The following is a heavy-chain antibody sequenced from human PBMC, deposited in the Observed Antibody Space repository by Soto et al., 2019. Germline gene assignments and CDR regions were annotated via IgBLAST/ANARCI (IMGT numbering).Heavy chain of an antibody. CDR1: GFMFSSKI. D-gene: IGHD3-9*01. J-gene: IGHJ4*02. Sequence: GGSLRLSCVASGFMFSSKIMSWVRQTPGKGLEWVSSIWPNGDNTHYADSVKGRFTISRDNTKNTLYLQMNSLRAEDTAVYYCAVMTGFDYWGQGTLVTVSS. CDR3: AVMTGFDY. V-gene: IGHV3-23*01. CDR2: IWPNGDNT.